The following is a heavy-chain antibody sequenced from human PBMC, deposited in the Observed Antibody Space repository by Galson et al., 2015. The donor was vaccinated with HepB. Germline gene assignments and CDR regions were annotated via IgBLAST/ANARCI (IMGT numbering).Heavy chain of an antibody. J-gene: IGHJ6*02. D-gene: IGHD6-19*01. CDR2: ISAYNGNT. CDR3: ARADPAVAGTGPLYYYYYYGMDV. V-gene: IGHV1-18*01. CDR1: GYTFTSYG. Sequence: SVKVSCKASGYTFTSYGINWVRQAPGQGLEWMGWISAYNGNTNYAQKLQGRVTMTTDTSTSTAYMELRSLRSDDTAVYYCARADPAVAGTGPLYYYYYYGMDVWGQGTTVTVSS.